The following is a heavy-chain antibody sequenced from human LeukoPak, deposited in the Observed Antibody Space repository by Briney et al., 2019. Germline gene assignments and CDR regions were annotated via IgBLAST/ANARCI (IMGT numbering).Heavy chain of an antibody. Sequence: GGSLRLSCAASGITFSNAWMSWVRQAPGMGLEWVGRIKSKTDGGTTDYAAPVKGRFTISRDDSKTTLYLQINSLRTDDTAVYYCTADMPTSSRASDYWGQGTLVTVSS. CDR3: TADMPTSSRASDY. J-gene: IGHJ4*02. D-gene: IGHD1-26*01. V-gene: IGHV3-15*01. CDR2: IKSKTDGGTT. CDR1: GITFSNAW.